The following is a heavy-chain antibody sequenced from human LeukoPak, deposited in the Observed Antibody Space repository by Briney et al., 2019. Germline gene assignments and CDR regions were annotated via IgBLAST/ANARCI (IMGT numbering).Heavy chain of an antibody. J-gene: IGHJ4*02. CDR1: GGSISSGGYY. V-gene: IGHV4-30-2*01. CDR2: IYHSGST. Sequence: SETLSLTCTVSGGSISSGGYYWSWIRQPPGKGLEWIGYIYHSGSTYYNPSLKSRVTISVDTSKNQFSLKLSSVTAADTAVYYCARDPIPMPGIAAATELWGQGTLVTVSS. CDR3: ARDPIPMPGIAAATEL. D-gene: IGHD6-13*01.